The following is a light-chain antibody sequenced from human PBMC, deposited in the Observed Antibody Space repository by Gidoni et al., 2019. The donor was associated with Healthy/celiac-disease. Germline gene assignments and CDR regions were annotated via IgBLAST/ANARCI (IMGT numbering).Light chain of an antibody. CDR2: GNS. J-gene: IGLJ3*02. Sequence: QSVLTQPPSVSGAPGQRVTISCTGSSSNIGAGYDVHWYQQRPGTAPKLLIYGNSNRPSGVPDRFSGSKSGTSASLAITGLQAEDEADYYCQSYDSSLSAWVFGGGTKLTVL. CDR3: QSYDSSLSAWV. CDR1: SSNIGAGYD. V-gene: IGLV1-40*01.